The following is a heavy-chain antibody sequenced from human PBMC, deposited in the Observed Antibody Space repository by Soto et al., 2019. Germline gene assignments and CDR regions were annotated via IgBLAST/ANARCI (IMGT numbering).Heavy chain of an antibody. CDR3: ARVSGPRYDFWSGETRGAFDY. CDR2: INTDGSST. J-gene: IGHJ4*02. V-gene: IGHV3-74*01. CDR1: GFTFSSYW. Sequence: EVQLVESGGGLVQPGGSLRLSCAASGFTFSSYWMHWVRQAPGKGLVWVSRINTDGSSTSYADSVKGRFTISRDNAKNTLYRQMNSLRAEDTAVYYCARVSGPRYDFWSGETRGAFDYWGQGTLVTVSS. D-gene: IGHD3-3*01.